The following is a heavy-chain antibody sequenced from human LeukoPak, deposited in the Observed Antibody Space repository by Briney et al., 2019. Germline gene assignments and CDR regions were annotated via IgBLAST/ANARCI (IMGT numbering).Heavy chain of an antibody. D-gene: IGHD5-24*01. Sequence: PSETLSLTCTVSGDSISSYYWSWIRQPPGKGLEWIGYIYYSGSTNYNPSLKSRVTISVDTSKNQFSLKLSSVTAADTAVYYCARTREMEAYYYYYYMDVWGKGTTVTISS. V-gene: IGHV4-59*01. CDR3: ARTREMEAYYYYYYMDV. J-gene: IGHJ6*03. CDR2: IYYSGST. CDR1: GDSISSYY.